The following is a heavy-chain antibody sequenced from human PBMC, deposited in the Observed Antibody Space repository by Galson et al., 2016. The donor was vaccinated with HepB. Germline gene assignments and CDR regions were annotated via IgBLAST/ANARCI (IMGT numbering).Heavy chain of an antibody. J-gene: IGHJ4*02. Sequence: RLSCAASGFTFHDYGLAWVRQAPGKRLEWVSGINWNGASARYIDSVKGRFTISRDNAKKSLYLQMNSLRAEDTALYFCSRARGRPDYGSGTYSYYFDSWGQGTLVTVSS. CDR1: GFTFHDYG. D-gene: IGHD3-10*01. CDR2: INWNGASA. V-gene: IGHV3-20*04. CDR3: SRARGRPDYGSGTYSYYFDS.